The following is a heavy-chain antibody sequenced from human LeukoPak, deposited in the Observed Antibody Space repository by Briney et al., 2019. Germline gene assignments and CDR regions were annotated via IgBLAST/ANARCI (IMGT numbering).Heavy chain of an antibody. CDR1: GGSNSRSTYY. CDR2: INYTGNT. J-gene: IGHJ6*03. D-gene: IGHD2/OR15-2a*01. V-gene: IGHV4-39*07. CDR3: ARWYCSSTTCYHMDV. Sequence: PSETLSLTCTASGGSNSRSTYYWGWIRQPPGKGPEWIGSINYTGNTYYSPSLKSRVTISVDTSKNQFSLNLSSVTAADTAVYYCARWYCSSTTCYHMDVWGKGTTVTVSS.